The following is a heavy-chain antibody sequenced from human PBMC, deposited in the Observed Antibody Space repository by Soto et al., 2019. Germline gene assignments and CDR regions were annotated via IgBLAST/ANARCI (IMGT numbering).Heavy chain of an antibody. CDR1: GGSISSSSYY. CDR2: IYYSGST. V-gene: IGHV4-39*01. J-gene: IGHJ3*02. D-gene: IGHD3-3*01. CDR3: ARREGRILEWLATDAFDI. Sequence: QLQLQESGPGLVKPSETLSLTCTVSGGSISSSSYYWGWIRQPPGKGLEWIGSIYYSGSTYYNPSLKSRVTISVDTSKNQFSLKLSSVTAADTAVYYCARREGRILEWLATDAFDIWGQGTMVTVSS.